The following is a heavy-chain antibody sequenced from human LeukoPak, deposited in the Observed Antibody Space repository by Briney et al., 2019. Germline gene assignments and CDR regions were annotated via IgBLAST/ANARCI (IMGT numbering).Heavy chain of an antibody. D-gene: IGHD4-23*01. CDR2: IYTSGST. CDR3: AIKFYGGWFDP. CDR1: GGSISSGSYY. J-gene: IGHJ5*02. Sequence: SETLSLTCTVSGGSISSGSYYWSWIRQPAGKGLEWIGRIYTSGSTNYNPSLKSRVTISVDKSKNQFSLKLSSVAAADTAVYYCAIKFYGGWFDPWGQGTLVTVSS. V-gene: IGHV4-61*02.